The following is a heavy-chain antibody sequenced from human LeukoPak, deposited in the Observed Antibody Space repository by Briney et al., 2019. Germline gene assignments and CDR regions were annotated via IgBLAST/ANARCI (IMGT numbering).Heavy chain of an antibody. V-gene: IGHV4-59*01. CDR1: GGSISSYY. J-gene: IGHJ4*02. CDR3: ARDLGSGWLHY. CDR2: IYYSGST. Sequence: PSETLSLTCTVSGGSISSYYWSWIRQPPGKGLEWIGYIYYSGSTNYNPSLKSRVTISVDTSKNQFSLKLSSVTAADTAVYYCARDLGSGWLHYWGQGTLVTASS. D-gene: IGHD6-19*01.